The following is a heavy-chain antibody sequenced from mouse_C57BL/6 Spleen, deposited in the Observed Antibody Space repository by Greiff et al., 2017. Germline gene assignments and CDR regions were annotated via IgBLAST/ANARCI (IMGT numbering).Heavy chain of an antibody. Sequence: QVHVKQSGAELVRPGASVKLSCKASGYTFTDYYINWVKQRPGQGLEWIARIYPGSGNTYYNEKFKGKATLTAEKSSSTAYMQLSSLTSEDSAVYFCARWNDYDKRDAMDYWGQGTSVTVSS. D-gene: IGHD2-4*01. CDR2: IYPGSGNT. J-gene: IGHJ4*01. CDR3: ARWNDYDKRDAMDY. V-gene: IGHV1-76*01. CDR1: GYTFTDYY.